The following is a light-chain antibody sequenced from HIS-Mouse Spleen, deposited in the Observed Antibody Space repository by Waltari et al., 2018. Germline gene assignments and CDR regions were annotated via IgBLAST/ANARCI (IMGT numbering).Light chain of an antibody. CDR1: ALPKKY. J-gene: IGLJ2*01. Sequence: SYELTQPPSVSVSPGQTARITCSGDALPKKYAYWYQQKSGQAPGLVIYEDSKRPSGIPERFSGSSSGTRATVTISGAQVEDEADYYFYSTDSSGNHRVFGGGTKLTVL. V-gene: IGLV3-10*01. CDR2: EDS. CDR3: YSTDSSGNHRV.